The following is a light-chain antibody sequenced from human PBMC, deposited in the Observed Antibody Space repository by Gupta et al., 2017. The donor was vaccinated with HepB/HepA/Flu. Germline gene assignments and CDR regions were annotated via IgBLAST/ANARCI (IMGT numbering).Light chain of an antibody. CDR3: QQESSSPWT. CDR2: GAS. J-gene: IGKJ1*01. V-gene: IGKV3-20*01. Sequence: EIVLTQSPGTLSLSPGERATLSCRASQSVSSSYLAWYQQKPGQAPRLLIYGASSRATGIPDRFSGSGSGTDFTLTIXRREPEDFAVYYFQQESSSPWTFGXGTKVEIK. CDR1: QSVSSSY.